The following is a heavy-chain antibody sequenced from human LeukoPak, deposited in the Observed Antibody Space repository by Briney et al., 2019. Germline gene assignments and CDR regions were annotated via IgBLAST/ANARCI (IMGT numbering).Heavy chain of an antibody. CDR3: AKRVSTFGGVLAPDFDY. CDR2: ISGSGGST. Sequence: GGSLRLSCAAFGFMFSSYGMGWVRQAPGKGLEWVPIISGSGGSTYYADSVKGRFSISRDNSRTTLYLQMNSLRAEDTAVYHCAKRVSTFGGVLAPDFDYWGQGNLVTVSS. CDR1: GFMFSSYG. D-gene: IGHD3-16*02. V-gene: IGHV3-23*01. J-gene: IGHJ4*02.